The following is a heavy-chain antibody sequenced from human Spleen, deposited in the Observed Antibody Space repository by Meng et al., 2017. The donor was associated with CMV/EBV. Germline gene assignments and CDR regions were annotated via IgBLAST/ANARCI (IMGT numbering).Heavy chain of an antibody. CDR3: ARGHGGNSGH. CDR1: GFSLSTSGMC. D-gene: IGHD4-23*01. CDR2: IYYSGST. J-gene: IGHJ4*02. Sequence: SGPTLVKPTQTLTLTCTFSGFSLSTSGMCVSWVRQPPGKGLEWIGYIYYSGSTKYNPSLKSRVTISVDTSKNQFSLKMSSVTAADTAVYYCARGHGGNSGHWGQGTLVTVSS. V-gene: IGHV4-61*08.